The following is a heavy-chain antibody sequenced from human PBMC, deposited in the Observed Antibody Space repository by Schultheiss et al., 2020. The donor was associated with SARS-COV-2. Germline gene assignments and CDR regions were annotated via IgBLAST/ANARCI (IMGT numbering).Heavy chain of an antibody. V-gene: IGHV4-39*07. CDR2: IYTSGST. CDR3: ARSPSPGSRDY. Sequence: SETLSLTCTVSGGSISSSSYYWGWIRQPPGKGLEWIGRIYTSGSTNYNPSLKSRVTMSVDTSKNQFSLKLSSVTAADTAVYYCARSPSPGSRDYWGQGTLVTVSS. CDR1: GGSISSSSYY. D-gene: IGHD2-2*01. J-gene: IGHJ4*02.